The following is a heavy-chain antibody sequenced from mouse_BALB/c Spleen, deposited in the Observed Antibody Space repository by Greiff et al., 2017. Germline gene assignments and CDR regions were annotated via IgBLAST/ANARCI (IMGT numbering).Heavy chain of an antibody. D-gene: IGHD3-2*01. V-gene: IGHV5-17*02. Sequence: EVKLMESGGGLVQPGGSRKLSCAASGFTFSSFGMHWVRQAPEKGLEWVAYISSGSSTIYYADTVKGRFTISRDNPKNTLFLQMTSLRSEDTAMYYCASPRQRGLRSYAMDYWGQGTSVTVSS. CDR2: ISSGSSTI. J-gene: IGHJ4*01. CDR3: ASPRQRGLRSYAMDY. CDR1: GFTFSSFG.